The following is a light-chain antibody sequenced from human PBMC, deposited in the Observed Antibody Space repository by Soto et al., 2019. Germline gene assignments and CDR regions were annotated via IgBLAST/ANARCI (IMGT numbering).Light chain of an antibody. CDR3: MQSTQLPPT. CDR1: QSLLQIPEETF. J-gene: IGKJ5*01. CDR2: EVS. Sequence: DVVMTQTPLSLSVAPGQPASISCRSSQSLLQIPEETFLFWYLQKPGQSPQLLIYEVSTRVSGVPDRFSGSGSGTDFTLEISRVETDDVGIYYCMQSTQLPPTFGQGTRLGIE. V-gene: IGKV2D-29*02.